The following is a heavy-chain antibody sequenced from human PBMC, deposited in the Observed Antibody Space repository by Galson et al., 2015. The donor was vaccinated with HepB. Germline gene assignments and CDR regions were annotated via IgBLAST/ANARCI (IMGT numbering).Heavy chain of an antibody. CDR3: AREGQWLLPAYLDY. Sequence: SETLSLTCDVSGASISRSNWWSWVRQAPGKGLEWIGEIYYSGSTNYNPSLKSRVTISVDESKNQVSLKLTSVTAADTAVYYCAREGQWLLPAYLDYWGQGTLVTVSS. V-gene: IGHV4/OR15-8*01. J-gene: IGHJ4*02. CDR1: GASISRSNW. D-gene: IGHD6-19*01. CDR2: IYYSGST.